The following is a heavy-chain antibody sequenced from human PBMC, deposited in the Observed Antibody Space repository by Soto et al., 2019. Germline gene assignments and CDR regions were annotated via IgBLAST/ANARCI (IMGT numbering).Heavy chain of an antibody. CDR1: VGSISSGGYS. CDR3: ARYSIAARRGIDY. Sequence: PSETLSLTCAVSVGSISSGGYSWSWIRQPPGTGLEWIGYIYHSGSTYYNPSLKSRVTISVDRSKNQFSLKLSSVTAADTAVYYCARYSIAARRGIDYWGQGTLVTVSS. J-gene: IGHJ4*02. D-gene: IGHD6-6*01. CDR2: IYHSGST. V-gene: IGHV4-30-2*01.